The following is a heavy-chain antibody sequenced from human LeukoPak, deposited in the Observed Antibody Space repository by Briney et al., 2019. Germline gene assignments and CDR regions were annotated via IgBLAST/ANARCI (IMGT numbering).Heavy chain of an antibody. V-gene: IGHV1-2*02. CDR3: AMTGYSSSWSRYYFDY. J-gene: IGHJ4*02. CDR1: GYTFTSYD. CDR2: INPNSGGT. Sequence: ASVKVSCKASGYTFTSYDINWVRQATGQGLEWMGWINPNSGGTNYAQKFQGRVTMTRDTSISTAYMELSRLRSDDTAVYYCAMTGYSSSWSRYYFDYWGQGTLVTVSS. D-gene: IGHD6-13*01.